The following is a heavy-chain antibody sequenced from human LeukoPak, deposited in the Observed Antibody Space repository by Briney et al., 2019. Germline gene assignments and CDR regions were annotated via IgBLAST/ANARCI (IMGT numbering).Heavy chain of an antibody. CDR2: INHSGST. CDR1: GGSFSGYY. V-gene: IGHV4-34*01. J-gene: IGHJ4*02. Sequence: SETLSLTCAVYGGSFSGYYWSWIRQPPGKGLEWIGEINHSGSTNYNPSLKSRVTISVATSKNQFSLKLSSVTAADTAVYYCARGPRLRFLEWSARPFDYWGQGTLVTVSS. CDR3: ARGPRLRFLEWSARPFDY. D-gene: IGHD3-3*01.